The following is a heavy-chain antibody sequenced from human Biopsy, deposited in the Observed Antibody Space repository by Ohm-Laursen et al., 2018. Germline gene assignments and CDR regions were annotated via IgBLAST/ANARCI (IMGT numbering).Heavy chain of an antibody. Sequence: ASVKVSCKASGYNFPTHYMHWVRQAPGQGLEWMAMINPRSGSTFYAQKFQDRVTMTRDTSTSTAYMEVWRLRSDDTAVYYCAADINVWNVNYWGQGTQVIVSS. D-gene: IGHD1-1*01. CDR1: GYNFPTHY. J-gene: IGHJ4*02. V-gene: IGHV1-46*01. CDR2: INPRSGST. CDR3: AADINVWNVNY.